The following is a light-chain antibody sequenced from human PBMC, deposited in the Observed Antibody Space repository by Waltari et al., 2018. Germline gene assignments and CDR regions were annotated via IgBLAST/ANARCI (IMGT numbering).Light chain of an antibody. CDR3: QQYNTYST. Sequence: DIQMTQSPSTLSASVGARVTITCRASQSINNWLAWYQQKPGKAPKLLIDKASSLESGVPPRFSGSGSETEFTLTISSLQPDDFATYFCQQYNTYSTFGQGTKVDIK. J-gene: IGKJ1*01. CDR1: QSINNW. V-gene: IGKV1-5*03. CDR2: KAS.